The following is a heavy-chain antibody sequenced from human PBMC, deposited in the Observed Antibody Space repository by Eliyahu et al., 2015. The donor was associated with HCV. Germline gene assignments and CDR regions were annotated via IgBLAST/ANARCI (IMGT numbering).Heavy chain of an antibody. CDR2: GYFKGNN. CDR3: AKREYSSSGLDH. CDR1: GDSISSINSY. V-gene: IGHV4-39*01. Sequence: QLHLQESVPGLVKPSGTLSLTCTVSGDSISSINSYWGWVRQPPGKGLEWIGRGYFKGNNLHNPAFTSRVSIXXDTSKXQXSLKLRSXTAADTXLYYCAKREYSSSGLDHWGQGTLVTVSS. J-gene: IGHJ4*02. D-gene: IGHD6-6*01.